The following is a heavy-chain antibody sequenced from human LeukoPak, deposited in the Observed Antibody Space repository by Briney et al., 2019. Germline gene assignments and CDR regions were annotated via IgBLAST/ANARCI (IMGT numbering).Heavy chain of an antibody. V-gene: IGHV4-38-2*01. D-gene: IGHD3-22*01. CDR2: IYHSGST. CDR1: GYSISSGYY. CDR3: ARIGTAKASTYYYDSSGYYFDY. Sequence: PSETLSLTCAVSGYSISSGYYWGWIRQPPGKGLEWIGSIYHSGSTYYNPSLKSRVTISVDTSKNQFSLKLSSVTAADTAVYYCARIGTAKASTYYYDSSGYYFDYWGQGTLVTVSS. J-gene: IGHJ4*02.